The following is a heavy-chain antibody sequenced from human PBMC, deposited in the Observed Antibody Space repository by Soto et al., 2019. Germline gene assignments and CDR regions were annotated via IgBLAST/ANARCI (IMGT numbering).Heavy chain of an antibody. V-gene: IGHV4-61*01. CDR2: IYYSGTT. J-gene: IGHJ6*02. Sequence: SETLSLTCTVSGDSVTSGPYYWSWIRQPPGKGLEWIGYIYYSGTTNYNSSLKSRVTISVDTSKNQFSLILRSVTAADTAVYYCARDPLLWFGDLNSYFYYGMDVWGQGTTVTVSS. CDR3: ARDPLLWFGDLNSYFYYGMDV. D-gene: IGHD3-10*01. CDR1: GDSVTSGPYY.